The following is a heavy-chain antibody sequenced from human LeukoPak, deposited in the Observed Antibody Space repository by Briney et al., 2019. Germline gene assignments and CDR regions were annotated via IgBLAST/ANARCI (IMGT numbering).Heavy chain of an antibody. CDR3: ASDIAARPYYFDY. D-gene: IGHD6-6*01. V-gene: IGHV3-30*01. Sequence: PGGSLRLSCAASGFTFSSYAMHWVRQAPGKGLEWVAVISYDGSNKYYADSVKGRFTISRDNAKSTLYLQMNSLRAEDTAVYYCASDIAARPYYFDYWGQGTLVTVSS. J-gene: IGHJ4*02. CDR1: GFTFSSYA. CDR2: ISYDGSNK.